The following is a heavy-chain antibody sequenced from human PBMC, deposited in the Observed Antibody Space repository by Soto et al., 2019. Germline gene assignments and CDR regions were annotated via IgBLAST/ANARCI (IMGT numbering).Heavy chain of an antibody. D-gene: IGHD3-10*01. Sequence: QVQLQESGPGLVKPSQTLSLTCTVSGGSISSGGYYWSWIRQHPGKGLEWIGYIYYSGSTYYNPSLKSRVTISADTSKNQFSLKLSSVTAADTAVYYCARKGFGVGGWFDPWGQGTLVTVSS. CDR3: ARKGFGVGGWFDP. V-gene: IGHV4-31*03. CDR2: IYYSGST. CDR1: GGSISSGGYY. J-gene: IGHJ5*02.